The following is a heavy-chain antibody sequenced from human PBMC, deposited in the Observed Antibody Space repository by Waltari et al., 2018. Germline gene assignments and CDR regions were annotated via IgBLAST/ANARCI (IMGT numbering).Heavy chain of an antibody. V-gene: IGHV4-34*01. CDR2: INHSGTT. CDR3: AVRSGWYEWFDP. CDR1: CESFSGSY. J-gene: IGHJ5*02. Sequence: QVQLQQWGDGLLQPSETLSLACAVYCESFSGSYCNWIRQSPGKGLEWIGEINHSGTTNYNPSLKSRVTISVDTSKNQFSLRLTSMTAADTAVYYCAVRSGWYEWFDPWGQGTLVTVSS. D-gene: IGHD6-19*01.